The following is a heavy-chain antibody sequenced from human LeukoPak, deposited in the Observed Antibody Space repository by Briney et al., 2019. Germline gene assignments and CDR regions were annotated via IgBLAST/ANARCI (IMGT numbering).Heavy chain of an antibody. CDR1: GYTFTGYY. Sequence: ASVKVSCKASGYTFTGYYMHWVRQAPGQGLEWMGWINPNSGGTNYAQKFQGRVTMTEDTSTDTAYMELSSLRSEDTAVYYCTVEVQGYDSSGYSDYWGQGTLVTVSS. J-gene: IGHJ4*02. CDR3: TVEVQGYDSSGYSDY. CDR2: INPNSGGT. V-gene: IGHV1-2*02. D-gene: IGHD3-22*01.